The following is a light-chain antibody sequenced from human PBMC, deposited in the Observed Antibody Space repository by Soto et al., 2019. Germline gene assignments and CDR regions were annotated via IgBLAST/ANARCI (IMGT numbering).Light chain of an antibody. V-gene: IGLV2-14*01. CDR1: SSDVGCYNY. Sequence: QSALTQPASVSGSPGQSVTISCTGTSSDVGCYNYVSWYQQHPGKAPKLMIYEVSHRPSGVYNRCSGSKSGNTAFLTISVLQDEDEDDYYTRSYTGNSTYVFGTGTKVTVL. CDR3: RSYTGNSTYV. CDR2: EVS. J-gene: IGLJ1*01.